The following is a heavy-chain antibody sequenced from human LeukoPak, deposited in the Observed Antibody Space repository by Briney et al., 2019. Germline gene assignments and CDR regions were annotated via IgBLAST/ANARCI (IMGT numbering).Heavy chain of an antibody. CDR2: IYTSGST. CDR3: ARGSLGYCSSTSCELDYYYGMDA. J-gene: IGHJ6*02. V-gene: IGHV4-4*07. CDR1: GGSISSYY. D-gene: IGHD2-2*01. Sequence: PSETLSLTCTVSGGSISSYYWSWIRQPAGKGLEWIGRIYTSGSTNYNPSLKSRVTMSVDTSKNQFSLKLSSVTAADTAVYYCARGSLGYCSSTSCELDYYYGMDAWGQGTTVTVSS.